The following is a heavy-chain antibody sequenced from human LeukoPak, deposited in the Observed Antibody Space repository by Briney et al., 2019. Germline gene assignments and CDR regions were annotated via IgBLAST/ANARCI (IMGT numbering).Heavy chain of an antibody. CDR1: GFTFSSHG. J-gene: IGHJ4*02. V-gene: IGHV3-23*01. CDR3: AKEIRPNDC. D-gene: IGHD4-17*01. Sequence: GGSLRLSCAASGFTFSSHGMCWVRPAPGRGLEWVSSISIVGDTTYSDSVKGRFTISRDNHKNTLYLQLDSLRAEETAIYYCAKEIRPNDCWGQGTLVTVSS. CDR2: ISIVGDTT.